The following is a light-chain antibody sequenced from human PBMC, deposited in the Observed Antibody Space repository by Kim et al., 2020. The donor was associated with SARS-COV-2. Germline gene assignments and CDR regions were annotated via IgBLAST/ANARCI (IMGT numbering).Light chain of an antibody. CDR1: KGGENL. CDR2: EDT. Sequence: QGKMAPISCRGSKGGENLVGWYQRKPGKAPRVVIYEDTNGPSGFPGRFCGRNSGNKATLTIGGPQAMDEAAYYCQGCNSSTGIFGGGTQLT. V-gene: IGLV3-1*01. CDR3: QGCNSSTGI. J-gene: IGLJ2*01.